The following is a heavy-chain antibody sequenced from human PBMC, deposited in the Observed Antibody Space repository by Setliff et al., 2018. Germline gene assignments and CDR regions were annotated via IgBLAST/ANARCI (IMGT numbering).Heavy chain of an antibody. J-gene: IGHJ4*02. Sequence: SETLSLTCSVSGDSMSTYYWNWIRQSPGKGLEWIGNIYFGGSANYNPSLKSRVTISVNMSNNQYSLRLNSLTAADTAIYYCARGNMFDGSGRWFDYWGQGTRVTVS. CDR1: GDSMSTYY. CDR2: IYFGGSA. V-gene: IGHV4-59*01. CDR3: ARGNMFDGSGRWFDY. D-gene: IGHD3-10*01.